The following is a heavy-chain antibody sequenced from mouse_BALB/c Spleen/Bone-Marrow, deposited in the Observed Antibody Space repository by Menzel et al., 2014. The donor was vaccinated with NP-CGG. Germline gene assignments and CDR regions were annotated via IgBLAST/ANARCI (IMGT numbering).Heavy chain of an antibody. CDR1: GFTFSTYY. V-gene: IGHV5-6-2*01. CDR2: IYTNDGST. Sequence: DVKLVESGGGLVKVGESLKLSCAASGFTFSTYYMSWVRQTLEKRLELVAAIYTNDGSTYYPDTVKGRFAISRDNAKNTLYLKMSSLKSEDTALYYCARRAFYALAYWGQGTSVTVSS. CDR3: ARRAFYALAY. J-gene: IGHJ4*01.